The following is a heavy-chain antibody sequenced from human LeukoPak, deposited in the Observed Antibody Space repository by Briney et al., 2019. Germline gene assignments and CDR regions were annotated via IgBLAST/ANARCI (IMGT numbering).Heavy chain of an antibody. J-gene: IGHJ4*02. CDR2: IIPIFGTA. D-gene: IGHD6-13*01. Sequence: ASVKVSCKASGGTFSSYAISWVRQAPGQGLEWMGGIIPIFGTANYAQKFQGRVTITADKSTSTAYMELSSLRSEDMAVYYCARENIAAGGLDYWGQGTLVTVSS. V-gene: IGHV1-69*06. CDR3: ARENIAAGGLDY. CDR1: GGTFSSYA.